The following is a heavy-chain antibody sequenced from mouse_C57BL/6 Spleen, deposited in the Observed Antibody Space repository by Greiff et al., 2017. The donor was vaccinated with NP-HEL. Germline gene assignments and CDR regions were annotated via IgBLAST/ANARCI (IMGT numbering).Heavy chain of an antibody. CDR1: GYTFTSYW. CDR2: IHPSDSDT. Sequence: VQLQQPGAELVKPGASVKVSCKASGYTFTSYWMHWVKQRPGQGLEWIGRIHPSDSDTNYNQKFKGKATLTVDKSSSTASSQLSSLTSEDSAVYYCANYDGYYWYFDVWGTGTTVTVSS. CDR3: ANYDGYYWYFDV. V-gene: IGHV1-74*01. J-gene: IGHJ1*03. D-gene: IGHD2-3*01.